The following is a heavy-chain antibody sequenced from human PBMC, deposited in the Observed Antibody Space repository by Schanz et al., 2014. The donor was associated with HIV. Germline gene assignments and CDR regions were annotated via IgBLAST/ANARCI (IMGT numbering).Heavy chain of an antibody. CDR1: GDSMDYYY. Sequence: QVQLQESGPGLVKPSETLSLTCTVSGDSMDYYYWSWIRQPAGKGLEWIGRIYISGDTNYNPSLNSRVTISVDTSKNQFSLKLSSVTAADTAVYYCARGKRPGAPYHYYYYGMDVWGQGTTVTVSS. J-gene: IGHJ6*02. V-gene: IGHV4-4*07. D-gene: IGHD3-16*01. CDR2: IYISGDT. CDR3: ARGKRPGAPYHYYYYGMDV.